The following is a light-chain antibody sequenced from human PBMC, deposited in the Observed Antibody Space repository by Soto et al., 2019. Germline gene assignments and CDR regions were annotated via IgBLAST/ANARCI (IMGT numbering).Light chain of an antibody. Sequence: EIVLTQSPGTLSLSPGERVTLSCRASQTLSSNFLAWYQQRPGQAPSLLIYGAANRATGVPDRFSGGGSGTDFTLTINSLQSEDFAVYYCQPYNNWPLTFGGGTKVDIK. CDR1: QTLSSN. CDR3: QPYNNWPLT. J-gene: IGKJ4*01. CDR2: GAA. V-gene: IGKV3D-15*01.